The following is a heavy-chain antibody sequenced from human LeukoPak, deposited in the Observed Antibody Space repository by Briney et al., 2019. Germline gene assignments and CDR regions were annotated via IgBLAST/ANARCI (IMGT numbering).Heavy chain of an antibody. J-gene: IGHJ4*02. Sequence: ASVKVSCRASGYTFTGYYMHWVRQAPGQGLEWMGWINPNSGGTNYAQKFQGRVTMTRDTSISTAYMELSRLRSDDTAVYYCARAKTSGSYYGVWNYFDYWGQGTLVTVSS. V-gene: IGHV1-2*02. D-gene: IGHD1-26*01. CDR1: GYTFTGYY. CDR2: INPNSGGT. CDR3: ARAKTSGSYYGVWNYFDY.